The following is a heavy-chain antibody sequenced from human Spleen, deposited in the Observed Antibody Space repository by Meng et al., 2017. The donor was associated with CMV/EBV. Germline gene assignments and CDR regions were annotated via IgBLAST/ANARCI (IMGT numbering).Heavy chain of an antibody. D-gene: IGHD2-2*01. V-gene: IGHV3-20*01. J-gene: IGHJ3*02. CDR3: ARLHCSSTNSCAFDI. CDR2: INWNGAGT. Sequence: SGVPFDEYGISWVRQAPGKGLEWVSGINWNGAGTGYADSVKGRFTISRDNAKNSLYLQMNSLRAEDTALYHCARLHCSSTNSCAFDIWGQGTMVTVSS. CDR1: GVPFDEYG.